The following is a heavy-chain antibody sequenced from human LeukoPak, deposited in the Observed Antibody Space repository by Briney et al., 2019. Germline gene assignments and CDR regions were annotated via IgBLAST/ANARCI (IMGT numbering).Heavy chain of an antibody. CDR2: ISYDGSNK. Sequence: GRSLRLSCAASGFTFSSYAMHWVRQAPGKGLEWVAVISYDGSNKYYADSVKGRFTISRDNSKNTLYLQMNSLRAEDTAVYYCARDHGDYGDYAPGGYWGQGTLVTVSS. V-gene: IGHV3-30-3*01. CDR3: ARDHGDYGDYAPGGY. D-gene: IGHD4-17*01. CDR1: GFTFSSYA. J-gene: IGHJ4*02.